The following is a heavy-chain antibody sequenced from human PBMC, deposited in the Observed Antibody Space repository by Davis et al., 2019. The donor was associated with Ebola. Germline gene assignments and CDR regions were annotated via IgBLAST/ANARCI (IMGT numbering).Heavy chain of an antibody. V-gene: IGHV3-21*01. Sequence: PGGSLRLSCAASGFTFSTYSMNWVRQAPGKGLEWVSSISSSSSYIYYADSVKGRFTISRDNAKNSLYLQMNSLRAEDTAVYYCAREGKDCTDGVCRVGWGYYYYGFDVWGQGTTVTVSS. CDR3: AREGKDCTDGVCRVGWGYYYYGFDV. CDR1: GFTFSTYS. D-gene: IGHD2-8*01. J-gene: IGHJ6*02. CDR2: ISSSSSYI.